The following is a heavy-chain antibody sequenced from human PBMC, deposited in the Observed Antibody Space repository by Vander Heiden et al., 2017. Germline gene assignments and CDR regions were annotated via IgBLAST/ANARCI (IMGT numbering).Heavy chain of an antibody. CDR1: GFTFSSYS. CDR3: ARDPTPIEYSGSYYFDY. CDR2: ISSSSSYI. J-gene: IGHJ4*02. Sequence: EVQLVESGGGLVKPGGSLRLSCAASGFTFSSYSMNWGRQAPGKGLEWVSSISSSSSYIYYADSVKGRFTISRDNAKNSLYLQMNSLRAEDTAVYYCARDPTPIEYSGSYYFDYWGQGTLVTVSS. D-gene: IGHD1-26*01. V-gene: IGHV3-21*01.